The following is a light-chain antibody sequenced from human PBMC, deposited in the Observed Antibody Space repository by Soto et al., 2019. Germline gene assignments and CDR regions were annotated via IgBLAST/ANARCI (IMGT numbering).Light chain of an antibody. J-gene: IGLJ1*01. CDR1: SSDVGGYNY. V-gene: IGLV2-8*01. CDR3: SSYAGSNNLGV. Sequence: QSALTQPPSASGSPVQSVTISCTGTSSDVGGYNYVSWYQQHPGKAPKLMIYEVSKRPSGVPDRFSGSKSGNTASLTVSGLQAEDEADYYCSSYAGSNNLGVFGTGTKVTVL. CDR2: EVS.